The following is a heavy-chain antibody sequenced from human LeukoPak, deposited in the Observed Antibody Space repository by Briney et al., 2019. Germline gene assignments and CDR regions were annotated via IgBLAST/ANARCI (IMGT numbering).Heavy chain of an antibody. CDR1: GFTFSSYA. V-gene: IGHV3-74*01. D-gene: IGHD3-10*01. CDR3: AREWFGESLGYYGMDV. J-gene: IGHJ6*02. Sequence: PGGSLRLSCAASGFTFSSYAMSWVRQAPGKGLVWVSRINSDGSSTSYADSVKGRFTISRDNAKNTLYLQMNSLRAEDTAVYYCAREWFGESLGYYGMDVWGQGTTVTVSS. CDR2: INSDGSST.